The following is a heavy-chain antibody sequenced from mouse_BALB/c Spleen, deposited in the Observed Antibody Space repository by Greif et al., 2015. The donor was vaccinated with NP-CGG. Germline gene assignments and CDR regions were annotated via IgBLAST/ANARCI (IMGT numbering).Heavy chain of an antibody. CDR2: ISSGGGST. Sequence: EVQLQESGGGLVKPGGSLKLSCAASGFAFSSYDMSWVRQTPEKRLEWVAYISSGGGSTYYPDTVKGRFTISRDNAKNTLYLQMSSLKSEDTAMYYCARDDGYYYYAMDYWGQGTSVTVSS. J-gene: IGHJ4*01. CDR1: GFAFSSYD. D-gene: IGHD2-3*01. CDR3: ARDDGYYYYAMDY. V-gene: IGHV5-12-1*01.